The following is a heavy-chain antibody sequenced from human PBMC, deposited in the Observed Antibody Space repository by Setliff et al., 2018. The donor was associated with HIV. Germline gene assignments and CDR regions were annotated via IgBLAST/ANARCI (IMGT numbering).Heavy chain of an antibody. J-gene: IGHJ4*02. CDR1: GYTFTAHH. Sequence: ASVKVSCKSSGYTFTAHHIHWVRQAPGQGPEWMGWIIPKSGETSYAEKFRGRVTMTRDTSLSTAYMELSWLTSDDTAVYYCARATRTGWYSLFEYWGQGTLVTVSS. D-gene: IGHD6-19*01. CDR3: ARATRTGWYSLFEY. V-gene: IGHV1-2*02. CDR2: IIPKSGET.